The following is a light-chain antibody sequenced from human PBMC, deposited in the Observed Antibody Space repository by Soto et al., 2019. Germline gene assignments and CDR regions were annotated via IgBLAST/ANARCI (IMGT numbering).Light chain of an antibody. CDR2: WAS. J-gene: IGKJ2*01. CDR1: QSVSSSY. CDR3: QQYYRSPLYS. V-gene: IGKV3-20*01. Sequence: EIVLTQSPGTLSLSPGERATLSCRASQSVSSSYLAWYQQKTGQPPKLLIHWASTRESGVPDRFSGSGSGTDFALTISALQAEDVAVYYCQQYYRSPLYSFGQGTKLEIK.